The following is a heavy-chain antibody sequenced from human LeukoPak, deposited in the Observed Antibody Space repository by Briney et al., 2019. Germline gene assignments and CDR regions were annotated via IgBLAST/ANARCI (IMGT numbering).Heavy chain of an antibody. CDR1: GYTFTSYG. D-gene: IGHD6-13*01. CDR2: ISAYNGNT. Sequence: ASVKVSCKASGYTFTSYGISWVRQAPRQGLEWMGWISAYNGNTNYAQKLQGRVTMTTDTSTSTAYMELRSLRSDDTAVYYCARGGYSSSWYWREYYFDYWGQGTLVTVSS. CDR3: ARGGYSSSWYWREYYFDY. V-gene: IGHV1-18*01. J-gene: IGHJ4*02.